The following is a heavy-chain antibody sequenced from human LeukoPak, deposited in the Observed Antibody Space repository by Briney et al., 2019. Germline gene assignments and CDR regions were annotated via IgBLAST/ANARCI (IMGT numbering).Heavy chain of an antibody. V-gene: IGHV3-74*01. D-gene: IGHD5-12*01. CDR1: GFTFSSYW. J-gene: IGHJ4*02. Sequence: GGSLRLSCAASGFTFSSYWMRWVRQAPGKGLVWVSRINSDGSSTSYADSVKGRFTISRDNAKDTLYLQMNSLRAEDTAVYYCARDGFSVATNYWGQGTLVTVSS. CDR2: INSDGSST. CDR3: ARDGFSVATNY.